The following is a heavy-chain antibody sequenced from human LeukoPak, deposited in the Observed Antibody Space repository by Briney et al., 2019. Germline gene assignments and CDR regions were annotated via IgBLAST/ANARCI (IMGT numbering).Heavy chain of an antibody. CDR1: GFTFSTYA. D-gene: IGHD6-19*01. Sequence: QPGGSLRLSCAASGFTFSTYAMSWVRQAPGKGLEWVSALSGSGGSTYYADSVKGRFTISRDNTKNTLYLQMNSLRAEDTAVYYCAKGWLAAPFDYWGQGTLVTVSS. CDR3: AKGWLAAPFDY. V-gene: IGHV3-23*01. CDR2: LSGSGGST. J-gene: IGHJ4*02.